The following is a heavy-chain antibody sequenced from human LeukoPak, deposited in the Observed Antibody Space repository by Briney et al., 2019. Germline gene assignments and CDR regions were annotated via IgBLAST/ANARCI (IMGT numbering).Heavy chain of an antibody. D-gene: IGHD2-15*01. CDR1: GFTFTNYW. V-gene: IGHV3-23*01. J-gene: IGHJ4*02. CDR2: ISGSGAGT. Sequence: GSLRLSCAVSGFTFTNYWMSWVRQAPGKGLEWISRISGSGAGTYYSDSVRGRFTISRDNSKNTLYLQMNSLRAEDTAVYYCARRCGSGGSCHSFDYWGQGTLVTVSS. CDR3: ARRCGSGGSCHSFDY.